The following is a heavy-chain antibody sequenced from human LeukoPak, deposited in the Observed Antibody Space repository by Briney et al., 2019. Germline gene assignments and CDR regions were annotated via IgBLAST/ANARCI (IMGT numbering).Heavy chain of an antibody. Sequence: GGSLRLSCAASGFTFSSYAMTWVRQAPGKGLEWVSLISGSGASTYYADSVKGRFTISRDSSKNTLYLQMNSLRAEDTAVYYCAKDRSYDFPPQWFDPWGQGTLVTVSS. J-gene: IGHJ5*02. D-gene: IGHD3-3*01. CDR3: AKDRSYDFPPQWFDP. CDR1: GFTFSSYA. V-gene: IGHV3-23*01. CDR2: ISGSGAST.